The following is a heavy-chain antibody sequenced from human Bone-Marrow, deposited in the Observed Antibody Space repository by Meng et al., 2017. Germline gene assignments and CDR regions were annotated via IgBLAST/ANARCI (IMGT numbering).Heavy chain of an antibody. CDR2: ISGSGGST. CDR1: GFTFSSYA. D-gene: IGHD2/OR15-2a*01. V-gene: IGHV3-23*01. CDR3: ARDRDRQNAARFDY. J-gene: IGHJ4*02. Sequence: GESLKISCAASGFTFSSYAMSWVRQAPGKGLEWVSAISGSGGSTYYADSVKGRFTISRDNSKNTLYLQMNSLRAEDTAVYYCARDRDRQNAARFDYWGQGTLVTVSS.